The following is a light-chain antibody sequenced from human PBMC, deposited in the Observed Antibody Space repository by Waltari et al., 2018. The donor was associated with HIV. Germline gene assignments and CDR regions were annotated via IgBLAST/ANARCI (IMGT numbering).Light chain of an antibody. V-gene: IGLV1-47*01. CDR1: STTIENDN. CDR2: KDT. J-gene: IGLJ1*01. Sequence: QSVLTQPPSASGAPGPRATISCSRSSTTIENDNVYWYQQFPGAAPNILIYKDTQRASGVPDRFTGTKSGTAASLAIGRLRSDDEADYYFVGWDSRLRGYVFGAGTKVTVL. CDR3: VGWDSRLRGYV.